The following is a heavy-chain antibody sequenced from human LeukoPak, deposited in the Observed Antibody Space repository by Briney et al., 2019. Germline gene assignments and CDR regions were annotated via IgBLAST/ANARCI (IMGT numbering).Heavy chain of an antibody. J-gene: IGHJ4*02. CDR2: IYYSGST. V-gene: IGHV4-39*01. Sequence: PSETLSLTCTVSGGSTSTTGYYWAWIRQPPGKGLQWIASIYYSGSTYYNSSLKSRVTISVDTSKNQFSLKLSSVTAADTAVYYCARFWAAARVFDYWGQGTLVTVSS. D-gene: IGHD6-6*01. CDR1: GGSTSTTGYY. CDR3: ARFWAAARVFDY.